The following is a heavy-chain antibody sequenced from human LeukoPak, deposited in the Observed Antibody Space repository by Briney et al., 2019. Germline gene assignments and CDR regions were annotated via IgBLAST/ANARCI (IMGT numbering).Heavy chain of an antibody. CDR3: ARDHRLQLENWFDP. CDR2: ITPIFGTP. D-gene: IGHD1-1*01. V-gene: IGHV1-69*13. CDR1: GGTFSSYS. J-gene: IGHJ5*02. Sequence: SVKVSCTASGGTFSSYSINWVRQAPGQGLEWMGGITPIFGTPKYAQKFQGRVTITADESTSTAYMELSSLRSEDTAMYYCARDHRLQLENWFDPWGQGTLVTVSS.